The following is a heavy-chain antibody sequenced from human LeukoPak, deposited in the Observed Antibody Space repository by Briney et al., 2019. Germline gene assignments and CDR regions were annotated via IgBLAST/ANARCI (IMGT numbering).Heavy chain of an antibody. CDR2: ISWNSGSI. Sequence: PGGSLRLSCAASGFTFDDYAMHWVRQAPGKGLEWVSGISWNSGSIGYADSVKGRFTISRDNAKNSLYLQMNSLRAEDTALYYCAKVAVGGAHYYGMDVWGQGTTVTVSS. D-gene: IGHD3-16*01. J-gene: IGHJ6*02. CDR1: GFTFDDYA. V-gene: IGHV3-9*01. CDR3: AKVAVGGAHYYGMDV.